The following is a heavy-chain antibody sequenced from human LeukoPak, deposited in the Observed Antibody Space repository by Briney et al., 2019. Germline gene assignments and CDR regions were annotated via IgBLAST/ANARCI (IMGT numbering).Heavy chain of an antibody. CDR3: ARILARQFTSFSDSRPYSYYYMDV. Sequence: PETLSLTCTVSGDSISSPSSYWGWIRQPPEKGLEWIATIHSSGSTYSNPSLKSRVTISVHTSKNQLSLKLISLTAADTAVYYCARILARQFTSFSDSRPYSYYYMDVWGKGTTVTVSS. V-gene: IGHV4-39*07. CDR1: GDSISSPSSY. D-gene: IGHD2-21*01. CDR2: IHSSGST. J-gene: IGHJ6*03.